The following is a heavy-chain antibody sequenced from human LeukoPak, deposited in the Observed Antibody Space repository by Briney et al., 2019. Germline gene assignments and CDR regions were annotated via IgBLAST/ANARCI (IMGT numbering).Heavy chain of an antibody. J-gene: IGHJ3*02. CDR2: ISYDGSNK. Sequence: GGSLRLSCAASGFTFSSYGMHWVRPAPGKGLEGVAVISYDGSNKYYADSVKGRFTTSRDNSKNQLYLQMNSLRAEDTAVYYCAKEGYCSGGSCYEDAFDIWGQGTMVTVSS. D-gene: IGHD2-15*01. V-gene: IGHV3-30*18. CDR1: GFTFSSYG. CDR3: AKEGYCSGGSCYEDAFDI.